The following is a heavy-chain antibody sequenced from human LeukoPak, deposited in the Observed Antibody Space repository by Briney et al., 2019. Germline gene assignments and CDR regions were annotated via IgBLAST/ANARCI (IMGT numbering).Heavy chain of an antibody. CDR3: AIFPGMVRGVIMDYYYGMDV. V-gene: IGHV3-33*08. D-gene: IGHD3-10*01. CDR1: GFAFSSYA. Sequence: PGGSLRLSCAASGFAFSSYAMSWVRQAPGKGLEWVAVIWYDGSNKYYADSVKGRFTISRDNSKNTLYLQMNSLRAEDTAVYYCAIFPGMVRGVIMDYYYGMDVWGQGTTVTVSS. J-gene: IGHJ6*02. CDR2: IWYDGSNK.